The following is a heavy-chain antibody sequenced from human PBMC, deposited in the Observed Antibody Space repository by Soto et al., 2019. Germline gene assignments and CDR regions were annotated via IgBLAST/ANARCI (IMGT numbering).Heavy chain of an antibody. CDR3: ASEETDGGNTYYYYYGMDV. J-gene: IGHJ6*02. V-gene: IGHV4-39*01. CDR2: IYYSVST. D-gene: IGHD2-15*01. Sequence: PSDTLSLTCTVSGGSISSSSYYWGWIRQPPGKGLEWIGSIYYSVSTYYNPSLKSRVTISVATSKNQFSLKLSSVTAADTAVYYCASEETDGGNTYYYYYGMDVWGQGTTVT. CDR1: GGSISSSSYY.